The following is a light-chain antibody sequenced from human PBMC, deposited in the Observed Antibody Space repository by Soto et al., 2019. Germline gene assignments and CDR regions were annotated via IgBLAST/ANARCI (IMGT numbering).Light chain of an antibody. J-gene: IGKJ2*01. V-gene: IGKV1-5*01. CDR2: DAS. Sequence: DIQMTQSPSTLSASVGDRVTITCRASQSISSWLAWYQQKPGKAPKLLIYDASSLESGVPSRFSGSGSGTECTLTISSLQPDDFATYYCQQYNSYSPYTLGQGTKLELK. CDR1: QSISSW. CDR3: QQYNSYSPYT.